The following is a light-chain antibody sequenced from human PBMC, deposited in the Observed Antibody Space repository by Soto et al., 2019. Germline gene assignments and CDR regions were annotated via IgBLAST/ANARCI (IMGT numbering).Light chain of an antibody. CDR2: AAS. V-gene: IGKV1-9*01. J-gene: IGKJ4*01. CDR3: QQHNSYPLT. Sequence: IQLTQSPSSLSASVGDRVTITCRASQGINSYLAWYQQKPGKAPKLLIYAASTLQSGVPSRFSGSGSGTDFTLTISSLQAEDFATYYCQQHNSYPLTFGGGTKVEIK. CDR1: QGINSY.